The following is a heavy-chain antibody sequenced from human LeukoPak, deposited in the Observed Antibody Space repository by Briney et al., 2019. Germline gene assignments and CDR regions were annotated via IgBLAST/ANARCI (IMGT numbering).Heavy chain of an antibody. CDR2: IIPIFGTA. D-gene: IGHD1-7*01. CDR3: ARDKLELRFYGMDV. CDR1: GGTFSSYA. Sequence: GASVEVSCKASGGTFSSYATSWVRQAPGQGLEWMGGIIPIFGTANYAQKFQGRVTITADESTSTAYMELSSLRSEDTAVYYCARDKLELRFYGMDVWGQGTTVTVSS. V-gene: IGHV1-69*13. J-gene: IGHJ6*02.